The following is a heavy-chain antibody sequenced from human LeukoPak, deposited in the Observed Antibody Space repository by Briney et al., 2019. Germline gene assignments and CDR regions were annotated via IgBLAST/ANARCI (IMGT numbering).Heavy chain of an antibody. D-gene: IGHD2-15*01. J-gene: IGHJ3*02. CDR3: AKETVVVVAATPDAFDI. CDR1: GFTFSSYA. CDR2: ISGSGGST. V-gene: IGHV3-23*01. Sequence: PGGSLRLSCAASGFTFSSYAMSWVRQAPGKGLEWVSGISGSGGSTHYADSVKDRFTISRDNSKNTLYLQMNSLRAEDTAVYYCAKETVVVVAATPDAFDIWGQGTMVTGSS.